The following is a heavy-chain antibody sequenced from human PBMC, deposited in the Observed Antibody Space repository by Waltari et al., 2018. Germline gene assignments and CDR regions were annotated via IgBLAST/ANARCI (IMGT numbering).Heavy chain of an antibody. J-gene: IGHJ4*02. CDR3: ARGNVVVVAATLDY. Sequence: QVQLQESGPGLVKPSQTLSLTCTVSGGSISSGSYYWRWIRQPAGKGLEWIGYIYTSGSTNYNPSLKSRVTISVDTSKNQFSLKLSSVTAADTAVYYCARGNVVVVAATLDYWGQGTLVTVSS. CDR1: GGSISSGSYY. CDR2: IYTSGST. V-gene: IGHV4-61*09. D-gene: IGHD2-15*01.